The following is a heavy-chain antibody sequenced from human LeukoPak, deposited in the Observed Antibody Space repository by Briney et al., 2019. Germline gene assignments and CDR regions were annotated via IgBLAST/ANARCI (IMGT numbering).Heavy chain of an antibody. CDR2: MNPNSGNT. D-gene: IGHD5-12*01. CDR3: ARVVATRGRVFDY. Sequence: ASLKVSCKAPGYTFTSYDITWVRQATGQRLEWMGWMNPNSGNTGYAQKFQGRVTMTRNTSISTAYMELSSLRSEDTAVYYCARVVATRGRVFDYWGQGTLVTVSS. V-gene: IGHV1-8*01. J-gene: IGHJ4*02. CDR1: GYTFTSYD.